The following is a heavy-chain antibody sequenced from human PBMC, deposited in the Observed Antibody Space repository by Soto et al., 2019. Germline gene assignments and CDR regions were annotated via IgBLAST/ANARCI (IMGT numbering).Heavy chain of an antibody. CDR1: GFTISTHG. D-gene: IGHD1-7*01. J-gene: IGHJ4*02. Sequence: QVQLVESGGGVVQPGTSLRLSCAASGFTISTHGMHWVRQAPGKGLEWVANIWYDGSNKFYVDSVKGRFTISKDNSKNTLYVEMNSLRAEDTAVYYCAAATTWNFHFHYWGQGTQVTVSS. CDR3: AAATTWNFHFHY. CDR2: IWYDGSNK. V-gene: IGHV3-33*01.